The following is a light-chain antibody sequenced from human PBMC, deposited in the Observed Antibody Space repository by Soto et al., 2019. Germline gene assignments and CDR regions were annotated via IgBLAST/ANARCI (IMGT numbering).Light chain of an antibody. J-gene: IGLJ3*02. CDR3: AAWDDSLSGPV. V-gene: IGLV1-44*01. Sequence: QSVLTQPPSASGTPGQRVTISCSGSRASIGSNTVTWYQHLPGAAPKLLVYNNNQRPSGVPDRFSGSKSDTSASLAISGLHFEDEAVYYCAAWDDSLSGPVFGGGPKLTVL. CDR1: RASIGSNT. CDR2: NNN.